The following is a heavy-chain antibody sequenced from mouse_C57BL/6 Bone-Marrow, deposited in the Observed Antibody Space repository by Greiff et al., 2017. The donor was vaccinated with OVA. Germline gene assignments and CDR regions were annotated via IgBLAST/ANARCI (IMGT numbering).Heavy chain of an antibody. CDR1: GYTFTSYW. D-gene: IGHD1-1*01. V-gene: IGHV1-55*01. CDR2: IYPGSGST. J-gene: IGHJ2*01. Sequence: QVQLQQPGAELGKPGASVKMSCKASGYTFTSYWITWVKQRPGQGLEWIGDIYPGSGSTNYNEKFKSKATLTVDTSSSTAYMQLSSLTSEDSAVYYCARWYYGSSYDYWGQGTTLTVSS. CDR3: ARWYYGSSYDY.